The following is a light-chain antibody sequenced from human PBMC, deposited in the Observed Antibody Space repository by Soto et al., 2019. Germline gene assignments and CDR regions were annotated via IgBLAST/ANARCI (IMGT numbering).Light chain of an antibody. Sequence: EIVFTQSPGTLSLSPGERYTLSCMASQSVSNNYLAWYQQKPGQAPRLLIYGASNRATGIQDRFSGSGSGTDFTLTISRLEPEDFAVYYCQQYGSSGTFGQGTKVDIK. J-gene: IGKJ1*01. CDR1: QSVSNNY. V-gene: IGKV3-20*01. CDR2: GAS. CDR3: QQYGSSGT.